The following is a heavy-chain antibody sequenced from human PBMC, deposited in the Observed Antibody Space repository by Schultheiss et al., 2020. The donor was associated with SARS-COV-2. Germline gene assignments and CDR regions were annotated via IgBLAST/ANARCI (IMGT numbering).Heavy chain of an antibody. CDR2: IYYSGST. D-gene: IGHD3-16*01. CDR3: ARAAGLRRHDYVYDI. Sequence: SETLSLTCTVSGGSISSGGYYWSWIRQPPGKGLEWIGYIYYSGSTNYNPSLKSRVTISIDTSKNQFSLKLSSVTAADTAVYYCARAAGLRRHDYVYDIWGQGTMVTVSS. V-gene: IGHV4-61*08. CDR1: GGSISSGGYY. J-gene: IGHJ3*02.